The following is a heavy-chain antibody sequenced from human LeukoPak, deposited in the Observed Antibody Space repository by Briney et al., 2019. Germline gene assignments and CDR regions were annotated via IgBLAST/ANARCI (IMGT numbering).Heavy chain of an antibody. V-gene: IGHV3-9*01. CDR3: AREGYFDWLLHSLIGY. CDR2: ISWNSGSI. CDR1: GFTFDDYA. Sequence: GGSLRLSCAASGFTFDDYAMHWVRQAPGKGLEWVSGISWNSGSIGYADSVKGRFTISRDNSKNTLYLQMNSLRAEDTAVYYCAREGYFDWLLHSLIGYWGQGTLVTVSS. D-gene: IGHD3-9*01. J-gene: IGHJ4*02.